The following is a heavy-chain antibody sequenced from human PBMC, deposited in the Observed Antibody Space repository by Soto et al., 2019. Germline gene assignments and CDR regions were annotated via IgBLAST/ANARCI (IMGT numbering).Heavy chain of an antibody. CDR2: IYHSGSA. Sequence: PSETLSLTCTVSGGSISSGDYHWSWLRQPPGKGLEWMGYIYHSGSAYYSSSLRSRVTISVDTSKNQFSLKLSSVTAADTAVYYCARAPRGNYGYPSYFDYWGQGTLVTVSS. CDR1: GGSISSGDYH. CDR3: ARAPRGNYGYPSYFDY. J-gene: IGHJ4*02. V-gene: IGHV4-30-4*02. D-gene: IGHD3-10*01.